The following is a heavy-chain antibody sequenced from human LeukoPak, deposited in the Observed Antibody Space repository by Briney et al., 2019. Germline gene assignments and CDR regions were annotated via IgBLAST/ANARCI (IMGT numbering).Heavy chain of an antibody. V-gene: IGHV1-2*02. Sequence: ASVTVSCKASGYTFTGYYIHWVRQAPGRGLEWIGWINPNSGDTNYAQKFQGRVTMTRDTSISTAYMELSRLSSDDTAVYYCAKVTMRHFDYWGQGTLVTVSS. J-gene: IGHJ4*02. CDR3: AKVTMRHFDY. CDR2: INPNSGDT. CDR1: GYTFTGYY.